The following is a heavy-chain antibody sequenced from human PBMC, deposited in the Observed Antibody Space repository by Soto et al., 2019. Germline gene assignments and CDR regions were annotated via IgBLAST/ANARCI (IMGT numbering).Heavy chain of an antibody. V-gene: IGHV4-61*01. CDR3: ASLAGGYDFSSGYYYFDY. CDR2: INYSGST. D-gene: IGHD3-3*01. CDR1: GGSVSSGHYY. Sequence: SETLSLTCTVSGGSVSSGHYYWSWIRQSPGKGLEWIGHINYSGSTNSNPSLKSRVSISVDTSKNQFSLNLSSVTAADTAVYYCASLAGGYDFSSGYYYFDYW. J-gene: IGHJ4*01.